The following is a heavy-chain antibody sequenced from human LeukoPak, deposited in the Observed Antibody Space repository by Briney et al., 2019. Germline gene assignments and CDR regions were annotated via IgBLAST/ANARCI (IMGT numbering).Heavy chain of an antibody. J-gene: IGHJ3*01. CDR1: GFIFSTYT. CDR3: ARVGTTGNTVDGFDL. V-gene: IGHV3-21*01. CDR2: ITSSSSYR. Sequence: GGSLRLSCAASGFIFSTYTMNWVRQAPGKGLEWVSCITSSSSYRYYADSVTGRFTISRDNAKNSLYLQMNSLRAEDTAVYYCARVGTTGNTVDGFDLWGQGTMITVSS. D-gene: IGHD1-1*01.